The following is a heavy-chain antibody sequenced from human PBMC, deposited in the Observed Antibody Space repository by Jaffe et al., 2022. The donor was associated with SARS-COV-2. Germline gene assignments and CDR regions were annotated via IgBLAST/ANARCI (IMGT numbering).Heavy chain of an antibody. CDR2: IYTSGST. D-gene: IGHD6-19*01. CDR3: ARQSSGWCDFDY. J-gene: IGHJ4*02. CDR1: GGSISSGSYY. Sequence: QVQLQESGPGLVKPSQTLSLTCTVSGGSISSGSYYWSWIRQPAGKGLEWIGRIYTSGSTNYNPSLKSRVTISVDTSKNQFSLKLSSVTAADTAVYYCARQSSGWCDFDYWGQGTLVTVSS. V-gene: IGHV4-61*02.